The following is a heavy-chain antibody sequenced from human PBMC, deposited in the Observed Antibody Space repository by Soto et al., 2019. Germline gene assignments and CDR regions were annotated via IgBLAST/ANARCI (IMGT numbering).Heavy chain of an antibody. V-gene: IGHV1-24*01. D-gene: IGHD6-13*01. CDR2: FDPEEGET. Sequence: ASVKVSRKVSGYTLTELSMHWVRQAPGKGLEWMGGFDPEEGETIYAQKFQGRVTMTEDTSTDTAYMELSSLRSEDTAVYYCATSGYSSSWTGGGYYNGMDVWGQGTTVTVSS. J-gene: IGHJ6*02. CDR3: ATSGYSSSWTGGGYYNGMDV. CDR1: GYTLTELS.